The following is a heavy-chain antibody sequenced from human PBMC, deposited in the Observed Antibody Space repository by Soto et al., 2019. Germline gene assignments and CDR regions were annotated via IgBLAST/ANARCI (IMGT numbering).Heavy chain of an antibody. V-gene: IGHV1-24*01. CDR2: FDPEDGET. Sequence: ASVKVSCKASGGTFSSYAISWVRQAPGKGLEWMGGFDPEDGETIYAQKFQGRVTMTEDTSTDTAYMELSSLRSEDTAVYYCATVTGRDFDYWGQGTLVTVSS. CDR3: ATVTGRDFDY. D-gene: IGHD2-8*02. J-gene: IGHJ4*02. CDR1: GGTFSSYA.